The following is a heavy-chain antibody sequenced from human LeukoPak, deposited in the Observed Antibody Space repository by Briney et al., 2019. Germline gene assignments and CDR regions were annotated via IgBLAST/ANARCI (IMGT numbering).Heavy chain of an antibody. CDR2: INPSGGST. CDR1: GYTFTSYY. D-gene: IGHD3-22*01. Sequence: ASVKVSCKASGYTFTSYYMHWVRQAPGQGLEWMGIINPSGGSTSYAQKFQGRVTMTRDTSTSTVYMELSSLRPEDTAVYYCARDIWDYYDSSGYYQYSDYWGQGTLVTVSS. V-gene: IGHV1-46*01. CDR3: ARDIWDYYDSSGYYQYSDY. J-gene: IGHJ4*02.